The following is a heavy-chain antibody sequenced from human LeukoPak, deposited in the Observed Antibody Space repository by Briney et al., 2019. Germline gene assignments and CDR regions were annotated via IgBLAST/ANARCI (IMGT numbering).Heavy chain of an antibody. CDR2: IIPIFGTA. D-gene: IGHD2-2*01. CDR1: GGTFSSYA. V-gene: IGHV1-69*13. J-gene: IGHJ3*02. Sequence: ASVKVSCKASGGTFSSYAISWVRQAPGQGLEWMGGIIPIFGTANYAQKFQGRVTITADESTSTAYMELSSLRSEDTAVYYCARRYCSSTSCLGAFDIWGQGTMVTVSS. CDR3: ARRYCSSTSCLGAFDI.